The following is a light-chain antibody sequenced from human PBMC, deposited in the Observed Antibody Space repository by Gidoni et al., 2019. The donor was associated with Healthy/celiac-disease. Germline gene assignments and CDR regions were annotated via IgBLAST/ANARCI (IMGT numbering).Light chain of an antibody. CDR2: DAS. V-gene: IGKV3-11*01. CDR3: QQRSNWPPLFT. CDR1: QSVSSY. Sequence: ELVLPHSPATLSLSPGERATLSCRASQSVSSYLAWYQQKPGQAPRLLIYDASNRATGIPARFSGSGSGTDFTLTISSLEPEDFAVYYCQQRSNWPPLFTFGPGTKVDIK. J-gene: IGKJ3*01.